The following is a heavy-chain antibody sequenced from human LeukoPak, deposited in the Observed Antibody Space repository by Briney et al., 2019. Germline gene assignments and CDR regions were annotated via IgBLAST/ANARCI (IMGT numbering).Heavy chain of an antibody. CDR2: INPNNGGT. V-gene: IGHV1-2*02. CDR1: GYTFTGYY. CDR3: ARDMVRGVIEVY. J-gene: IGHJ4*02. Sequence: VKVFCKASGYTFTGYYMHWVRQAPGQGLEWMGWINPNNGGTNYAQKFQGRVTMTRDTSISTAYLELSSLRSDDTAVYYCARDMVRGVIEVYWGQGTLVTVSS. D-gene: IGHD3-10*01.